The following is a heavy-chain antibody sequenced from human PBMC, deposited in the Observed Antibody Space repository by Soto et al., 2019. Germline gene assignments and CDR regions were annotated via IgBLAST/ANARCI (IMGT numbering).Heavy chain of an antibody. V-gene: IGHV4-34*01. J-gene: IGHJ4*02. Sequence: SSETLSLTCAVYGGSFSGYYWSWIRQPPGKGLEWIGEINHSGSTNYNPSLKSRVTISVDTSKNQFSLKLSSVTAADTAVYYCASGKVGADGGYFDYWGQGTLVTVSS. CDR2: INHSGST. CDR3: ASGKVGADGGYFDY. CDR1: GGSFSGYY. D-gene: IGHD1-26*01.